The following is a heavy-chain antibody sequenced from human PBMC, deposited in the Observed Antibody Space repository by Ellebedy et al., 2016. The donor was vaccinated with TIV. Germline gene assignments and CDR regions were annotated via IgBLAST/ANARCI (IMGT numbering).Heavy chain of an antibody. V-gene: IGHV4-59*08. J-gene: IGHJ4*02. CDR3: ARRTVTTGDIDY. CDR2: IYHSGST. D-gene: IGHD4-17*01. Sequence: MPSETLSLTCTVSGGSIGNYYWSWIRQPPGRGLEWLGHIYHSGSTNYNPSLESRLTMSVDTSKNQFSLRLTSVTAADTAVYYCARRTVTTGDIDYWGQGTLVTVSS. CDR1: GGSIGNYY.